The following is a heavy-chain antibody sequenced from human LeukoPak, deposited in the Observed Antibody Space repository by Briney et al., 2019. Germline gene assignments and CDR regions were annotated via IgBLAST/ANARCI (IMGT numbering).Heavy chain of an antibody. CDR1: GFSFSDYS. CDR3: VRNLVRGVDPLFYFDL. D-gene: IGHD3-10*01. CDR2: ISSSGDYI. Sequence: GGSLRLSCAASGFSFSDYSMNCVPQAPRKGLEWVSYISSSGDYIYSADSVKGRFTVSRDNAKNSLYLQMANLSAEDTAVYFCVRNLVRGVDPLFYFDLWGRGILVTVSS. J-gene: IGHJ2*01. V-gene: IGHV3-21*01.